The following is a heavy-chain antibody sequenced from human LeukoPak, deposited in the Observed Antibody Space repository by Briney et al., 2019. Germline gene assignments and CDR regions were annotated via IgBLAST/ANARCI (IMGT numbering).Heavy chain of an antibody. V-gene: IGHV1-46*01. Sequence: GASVKVSCKASGYTFTSYCMHWVRQAPGQGLEWMGIINPSGGSTSYAQKFQGRVTMTRDTSTSTVYMELSSLRSEDTAVYYCARGTLNTAMVKAPSEYWGQGTLVTVSS. CDR1: GYTFTSYC. CDR3: ARGTLNTAMVKAPSEY. CDR2: INPSGGST. D-gene: IGHD5-18*01. J-gene: IGHJ4*02.